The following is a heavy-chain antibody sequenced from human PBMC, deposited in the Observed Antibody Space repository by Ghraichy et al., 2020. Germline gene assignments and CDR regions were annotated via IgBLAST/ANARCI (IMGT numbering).Heavy chain of an antibody. CDR1: GFTFSSYA. D-gene: IGHD3-22*01. CDR2: IVGNGDST. J-gene: IGHJ4*02. Sequence: GESLNTSCAASGFTFSSYALSWVRQVPGKELEWVLAIVGNGDSTSYADSVKGRFTISRDNSEKTLFLQMNSLRAEDTAVYYCAKEGVLSMIVAYFDNWGQGTLVTVSS. CDR3: AKEGVLSMIVAYFDN. V-gene: IGHV3-23*01.